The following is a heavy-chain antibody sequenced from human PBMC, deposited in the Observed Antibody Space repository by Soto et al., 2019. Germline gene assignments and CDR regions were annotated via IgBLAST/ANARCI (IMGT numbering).Heavy chain of an antibody. V-gene: IGHV1-69*13. Sequence: ASVKVSCKASGGTFSSYAISWVRQAPGQGLEWMGGIIPIFGTANYAQKFQGRVTITADESTSTAYMELNSLRAEDTAVYYCARDRGRPDLRDTHYYDSSDLDYGMDVWGQGTTVTVS. CDR2: IIPIFGTA. CDR1: GGTFSSYA. J-gene: IGHJ6*02. D-gene: IGHD3-22*01. CDR3: ARDRGRPDLRDTHYYDSSDLDYGMDV.